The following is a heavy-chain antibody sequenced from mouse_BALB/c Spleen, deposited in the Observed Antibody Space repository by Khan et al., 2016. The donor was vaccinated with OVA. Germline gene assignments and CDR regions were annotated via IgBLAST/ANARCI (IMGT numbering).Heavy chain of an antibody. CDR1: GFSLPSYG. D-gene: IGHD1-2*01. CDR2: IWAGGST. Sequence: QVRLQQSGPGLVAPSQSLSISCTASGFSLPSYGVHWVRQPPGKGLEWLGIIWAGGSTNYNSDLMSRLSISNDNYTSQAFLKKNSLQTDDTAMYYCARDTTATPYCGQGTLVTGSA. J-gene: IGHJ3*01. V-gene: IGHV2-9*02. CDR3: ARDTTATPY.